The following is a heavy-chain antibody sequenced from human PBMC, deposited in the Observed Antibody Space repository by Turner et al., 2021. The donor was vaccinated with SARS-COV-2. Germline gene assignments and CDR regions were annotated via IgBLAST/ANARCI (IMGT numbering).Heavy chain of an antibody. Sequence: QVQLVESGGGVVQPGRSLRLSCAASGFTFSSYAMNWVRQAPGKGLEWVAVISYDGSNKYYADSVKGRFTISRDNSKNTLYLQMNSLRAEDTAVYYCARDSQIDYYDSSGYPLSLGGMDVWGQGTTVTVSS. J-gene: IGHJ6*02. CDR3: ARDSQIDYYDSSGYPLSLGGMDV. CDR1: GFTFSSYA. V-gene: IGHV3-30-3*01. CDR2: ISYDGSNK. D-gene: IGHD3-22*01.